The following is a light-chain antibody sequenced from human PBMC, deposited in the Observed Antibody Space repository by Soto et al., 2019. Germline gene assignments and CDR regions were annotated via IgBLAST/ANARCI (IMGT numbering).Light chain of an antibody. CDR1: IRDIGGHHF. Sequence: QSALSQPASVSGSPEQSITISCTGTIRDIGGHHFVSRSQQQSGKAPKLVLYEVTERPSGVSDRVSGSKSGNTASLTISGLQPEDEADYYCSSYTSSSLYVFGTGTKGTVL. CDR2: EVT. V-gene: IGLV2-14*01. CDR3: SSYTSSSLYV. J-gene: IGLJ1*01.